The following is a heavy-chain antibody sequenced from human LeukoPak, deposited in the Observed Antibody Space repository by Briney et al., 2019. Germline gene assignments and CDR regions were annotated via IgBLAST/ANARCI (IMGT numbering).Heavy chain of an antibody. D-gene: IGHD6-6*01. V-gene: IGHV3-43D*03. CDR1: GFTFDDYA. Sequence: SGGSLRLSCAASGFTFDDYAMHWVRQAPGKGLEWVSLIRWDGGSTYYADSVKGRFTISRDNSKNSLYLQMNSLRAEDTALYYCGKDNGGEYSSSSDPSTGGYYYYYMDVWGKGTTVTVSS. J-gene: IGHJ6*03. CDR2: IRWDGGST. CDR3: GKDNGGEYSSSSDPSTGGYYYYYMDV.